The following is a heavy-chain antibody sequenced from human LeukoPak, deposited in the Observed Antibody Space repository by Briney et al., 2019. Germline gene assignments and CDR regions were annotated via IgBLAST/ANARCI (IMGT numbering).Heavy chain of an antibody. CDR3: AGGYCSSTSCYAGITYYYYYMDV. V-gene: IGHV3-48*01. CDR2: ISSSSSTI. CDR1: GFTFSSYS. D-gene: IGHD2-2*01. Sequence: HPGGSLRLSCAASGFTFSSYSMNWVRQAPGKGLEWVSYISSSSSTIYYADSVKGRFTISRDNAKNSLYLQMNSLRAEDTAVYYCAGGYCSSTSCYAGITYYYYYMDVWGKGTTVTVSS. J-gene: IGHJ6*03.